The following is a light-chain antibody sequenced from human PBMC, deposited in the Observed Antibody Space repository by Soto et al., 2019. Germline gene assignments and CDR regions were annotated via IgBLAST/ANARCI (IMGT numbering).Light chain of an antibody. CDR2: NAS. CDR3: QHWVDYMWT. Sequence: DIHLTQSPSTLSASVGDRVTITCRASQSISSWLAWYQQKPGKAPKLLIYNASTLESGVPSRFSGSGSGTEFNLTISSLQPDDFATYYCQHWVDYMWTFGQGTKVEI. CDR1: QSISSW. V-gene: IGKV1-5*03. J-gene: IGKJ1*01.